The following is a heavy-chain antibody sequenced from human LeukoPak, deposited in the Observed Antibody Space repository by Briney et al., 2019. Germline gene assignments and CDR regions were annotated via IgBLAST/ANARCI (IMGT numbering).Heavy chain of an antibody. D-gene: IGHD6-13*01. V-gene: IGHV3-7*01. J-gene: IGHJ4*02. CDR2: IRQDGSVQ. CDR3: ARDRSWYFDY. CDR1: GFTFSSYW. Sequence: GGSLRLSCAASGFTFSSYWMSWVRQAPGKGLEWVANIRQDGSVQNYVDSVKGRFTISRDNPKNSVYLQMSSLRAEDTAVYYCARDRSWYFDYWGQGTLVTVSS.